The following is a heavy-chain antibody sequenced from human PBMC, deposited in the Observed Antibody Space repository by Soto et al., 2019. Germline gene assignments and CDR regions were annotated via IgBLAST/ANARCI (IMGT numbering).Heavy chain of an antibody. CDR3: ERAPDGTYYYDSSGPLDY. V-gene: IGHV1-2*04. CDR1: GYTFTGYY. D-gene: IGHD3-22*01. CDR2: INANRGGT. J-gene: IGHJ4*02. Sequence: QVQLVQSGAEVKKPGAAVKVSCKASGYTFTGYYMHWVRQAPGQGLEWMGWINANRGGTNYAQKFQGWVTMTRATSIRTAYMGLSRLRSDATAVYYCERAPDGTYYYDSSGPLDYWGQGTLLTVCS.